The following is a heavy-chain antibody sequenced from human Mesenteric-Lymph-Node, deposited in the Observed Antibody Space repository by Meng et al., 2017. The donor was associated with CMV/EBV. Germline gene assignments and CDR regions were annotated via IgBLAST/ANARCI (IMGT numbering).Heavy chain of an antibody. D-gene: IGHD6-6*01. CDR2: ISWNSGSM. J-gene: IGHJ4*02. V-gene: IGHV3-9*01. CDR3: ARVTYSSSASFDY. CDR1: GFTFDDYA. Sequence: SLKISCAASGFTFDDYAMHWVRQAPGKGLEWVSGISWNSGSMAYADSVRGRFTISRDNAKNSLYLQMSSLRAEDTAVYYCARVTYSSSASFDYWGQGTLVTVSS.